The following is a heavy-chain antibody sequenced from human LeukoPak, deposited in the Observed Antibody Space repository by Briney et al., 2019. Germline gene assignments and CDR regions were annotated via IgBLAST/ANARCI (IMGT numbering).Heavy chain of an antibody. D-gene: IGHD3-10*01. CDR3: ARLGYYGSGSYYIDAYYYYYMDV. V-gene: IGHV4-34*01. CDR2: INHSGST. CDR1: GGSFSGYY. Sequence: SETLSLTCAVYGGSFSGYYWSWIRQPPGKGLEWIGEINHSGSTNYNPSLKSRVTISVDTSKNQFSLKLSSVTAADTAVYYCARLGYYGSGSYYIDAYYYYYMDVWGKGTTVTISS. J-gene: IGHJ6*03.